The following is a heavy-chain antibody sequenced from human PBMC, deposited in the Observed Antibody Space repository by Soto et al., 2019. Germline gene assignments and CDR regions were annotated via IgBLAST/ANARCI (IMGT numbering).Heavy chain of an antibody. Sequence: QVQLVESGGGVVQPGTSLTLSCVSSGFTFSRYAMHWVRQAPGKGLEWVGIISYDGISKYYADSVQGRFAISRDNSTDTRYLQMNSLSPEDTAMYFCAKDRPEASWRPYDCDHLGQGTRVAVSS. CDR1: GFTFSRYA. V-gene: IGHV3-30*18. CDR2: ISYDGISK. CDR3: AKDRPEASWRPYDCDH. D-gene: IGHD3-3*01. J-gene: IGHJ4*02.